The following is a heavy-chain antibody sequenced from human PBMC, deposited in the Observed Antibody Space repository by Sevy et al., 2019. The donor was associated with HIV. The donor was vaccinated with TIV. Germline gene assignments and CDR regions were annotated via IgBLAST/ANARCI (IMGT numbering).Heavy chain of an antibody. V-gene: IGHV1-18*01. D-gene: IGHD6-6*01. J-gene: IGHJ3*02. Sequence: ASVKVSCRASAYTFISYAISWVRQAPGQGLEWMGWISTYNGNTNYEQKFQGRVIMTTDTSTNTAYMELRSLRSDDTAVYYCARGGPSYAFDIWGLGTMVTVSS. CDR3: ARGGPSYAFDI. CDR2: ISTYNGNT. CDR1: AYTFISYA.